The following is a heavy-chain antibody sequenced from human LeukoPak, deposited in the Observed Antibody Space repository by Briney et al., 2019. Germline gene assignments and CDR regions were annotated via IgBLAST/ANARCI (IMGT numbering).Heavy chain of an antibody. CDR2: ISHGGQT. CDR3: ARDTYYTSGTYYIDYFDS. Sequence: PSETLSLTPTVSGGSMSSHYWSWVRQPPGKALEWIGYISHGGQTLSNPSLSSRVTISVDTSNNQFSLKLTSVTAADTAVYFCARDTYYTSGTYYIDYFDSWGQGALVTVSS. D-gene: IGHD3-10*01. CDR1: GGSMSSHY. V-gene: IGHV4-59*11. J-gene: IGHJ4*02.